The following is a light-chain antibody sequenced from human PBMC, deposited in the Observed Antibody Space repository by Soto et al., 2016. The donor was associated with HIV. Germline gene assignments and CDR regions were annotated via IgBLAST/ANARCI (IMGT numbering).Light chain of an antibody. CDR1: QSVSVW. J-gene: IGKJ1*01. CDR3: QQYNNVPWT. Sequence: DIQMTQFPSTLSASMGDRVTITCRASQSVSVWLAWYHQKPGKAPNLLIFKTSTLEIGVPSRFSGSGSGTDFTLTLSSVQPDDVGTYYCQQYNNVPWTFGQGTKLEMK. CDR2: KTS. V-gene: IGKV1-5*03.